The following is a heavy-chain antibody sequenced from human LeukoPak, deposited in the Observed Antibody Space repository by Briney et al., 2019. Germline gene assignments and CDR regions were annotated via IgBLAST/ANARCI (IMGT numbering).Heavy chain of an antibody. J-gene: IGHJ5*02. CDR1: GYTFTSYG. CDR2: IIPIFGTA. CDR3: ARGGRVATIKNWFDP. V-gene: IGHV1-69*05. Sequence: ASVKVSCKASGYTFTSYGISWVRQAPGQGLEWMGGIIPIFGTANYAQKFQGRVTITTDESTSTAYMELSSLRSEDTAVYYCARGGRVATIKNWFDPWGQGTLVTVSS. D-gene: IGHD5-12*01.